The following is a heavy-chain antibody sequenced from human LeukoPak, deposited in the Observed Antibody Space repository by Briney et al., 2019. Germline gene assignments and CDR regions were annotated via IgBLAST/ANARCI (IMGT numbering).Heavy chain of an antibody. D-gene: IGHD1-1*01. CDR1: GFTVSSNY. J-gene: IGHJ4*02. CDR2: IYSGGST. V-gene: IGHV3-53*01. Sequence: GGSLRLSCAASGFTVSSNYMSWVRQAPGKGLEWVSVIYSGGSTYYADSVKGRFTISRDNSKNTLYLQMNSLRAEDTAVYYCARAGRTTKYYFDYWGQGTLVTVSS. CDR3: ARAGRTTKYYFDY.